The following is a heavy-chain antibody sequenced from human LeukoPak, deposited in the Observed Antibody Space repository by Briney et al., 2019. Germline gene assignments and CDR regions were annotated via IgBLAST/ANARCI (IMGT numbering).Heavy chain of an antibody. V-gene: IGHV3-53*01. CDR1: GFIVSSNY. CDR3: ARGPVTRFEI. Sequence: GGSLRLSCAASGFIVSSNYMSWVRRAPGKGLEWVSVIYSGGTTYYADSVKGRFTISRDNSNNTLYLQMDSLRAEDTAVYYGARGPVTRFEIWGQGTMVTVSS. J-gene: IGHJ3*02. D-gene: IGHD4-17*01. CDR2: IYSGGTT.